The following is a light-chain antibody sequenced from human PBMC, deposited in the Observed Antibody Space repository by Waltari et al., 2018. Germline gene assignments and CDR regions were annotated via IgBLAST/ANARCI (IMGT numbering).Light chain of an antibody. CDR3: MQALQTPWT. Sequence: DIVVTQSPLSLPVTPGEPASISCRSSQSLLDTNGYNLLDWYLQKPGQSPQLLIYFGSNRASGVPDRFSGSGSGRDFTLKISRVEAEDVGVYYCMQALQTPWTFGQGP. V-gene: IGKV2-28*01. J-gene: IGKJ1*01. CDR2: FGS. CDR1: QSLLDTNGYNL.